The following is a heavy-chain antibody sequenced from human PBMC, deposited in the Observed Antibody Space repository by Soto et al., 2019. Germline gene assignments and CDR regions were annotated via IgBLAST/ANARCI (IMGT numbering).Heavy chain of an antibody. Sequence: EVQLLESGGGWVQPGGSLRLSCAASGLNFSSYAMSWVRQAPGKGLEWVSGLSGSGGSAYYADSVKGRFTTSRDNSKNSVYLKMTSLRAEDTAVYYCAKGPAFCGGDCYGIYYYYSMDVWGKGTTVTVSS. V-gene: IGHV3-23*01. J-gene: IGHJ6*03. CDR3: AKGPAFCGGDCYGIYYYYSMDV. CDR1: GLNFSSYA. CDR2: LSGSGGSA. D-gene: IGHD2-21*01.